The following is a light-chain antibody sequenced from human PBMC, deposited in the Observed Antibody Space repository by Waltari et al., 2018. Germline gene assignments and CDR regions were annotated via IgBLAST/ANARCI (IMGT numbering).Light chain of an antibody. J-gene: IGLJ2*01. CDR1: SSDVGGYNY. CDR2: DVS. Sequence: QSALTQPAPVSGSPGQSITISCPGPSSDVGGYNYVSWYQQHPGKAPKLMIYDVSNRPSGVSNRFSGSKSGNTASLTISGLQAEDEADYYCSSYTSSSTLVFGGGTKLTVL. CDR3: SSYTSSSTLV. V-gene: IGLV2-14*03.